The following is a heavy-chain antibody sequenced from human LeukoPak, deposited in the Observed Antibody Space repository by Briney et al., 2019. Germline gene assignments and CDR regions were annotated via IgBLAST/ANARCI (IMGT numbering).Heavy chain of an antibody. CDR2: IYSGGST. J-gene: IGHJ4*02. CDR1: GFTVSSNY. CDR3: ARGFYDILTGYYFDY. V-gene: IGHV3-66*01. D-gene: IGHD3-9*01. Sequence: GGSLRLSCAASGFTVSSNYMSWVRQAPGKGLEWVSVIYSGGSTYYADSVKGRFTISRDNSKNTLYLQMNSLRAEDTAVYYCARGFYDILTGYYFDYWGQGTLVTVSS.